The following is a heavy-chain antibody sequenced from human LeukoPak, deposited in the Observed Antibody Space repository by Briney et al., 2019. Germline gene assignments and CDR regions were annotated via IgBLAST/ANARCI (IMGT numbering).Heavy chain of an antibody. V-gene: IGHV3-73*01. D-gene: IGHD2-21*02. CDR3: TRPTRACVGGDCYTESFDY. J-gene: IGHJ4*02. CDR2: IRSKANSYAT. Sequence: GGSLRLSCAASGFSFSGPAMHWVRQASGKGLEWVGRIRSKANSYATAYGASVKGRFTISRDDSKNTAYLQMNSLKTEDTAVYYCTRPTRACVGGDCYTESFDYWGQGTLVTVSS. CDR1: GFSFSGPA.